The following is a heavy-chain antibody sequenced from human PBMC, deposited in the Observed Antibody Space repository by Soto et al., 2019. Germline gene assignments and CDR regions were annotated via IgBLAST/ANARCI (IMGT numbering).Heavy chain of an antibody. CDR1: GFSLSTYV. D-gene: IGHD1-1*01. CDR2: VGRTTST. Sequence: EVQLLESGGGLVQPGGSLRLSCVVSGFSLSTYVMSWVRQAPGKGLEWVSTVGRTTSTFYADSVRGRFTISRDNSNNALFLQMNSLRADDTALYYCAKGILLEPPGTRAFDIWGQGTMFIVSS. V-gene: IGHV3-23*01. J-gene: IGHJ3*02. CDR3: AKGILLEPPGTRAFDI.